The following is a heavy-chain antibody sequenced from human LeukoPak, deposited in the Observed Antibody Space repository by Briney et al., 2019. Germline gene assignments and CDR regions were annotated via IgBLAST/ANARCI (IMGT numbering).Heavy chain of an antibody. D-gene: IGHD3-3*01. V-gene: IGHV1-8*03. CDR1: GYTFTSYD. CDR3: ARGNGRFLEWLFIS. Sequence: ASVKVSCKVSGYTFTSYDINWVRQATGQGLEWMGWMNPNSGNTGYAQKFQGRVTITRNTSISTAYMELSSLRSEDTAVYYCARGNGRFLEWLFISWGQGTLVTVSS. J-gene: IGHJ5*02. CDR2: MNPNSGNT.